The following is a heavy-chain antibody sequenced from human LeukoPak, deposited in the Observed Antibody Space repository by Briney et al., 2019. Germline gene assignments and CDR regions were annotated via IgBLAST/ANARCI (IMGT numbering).Heavy chain of an antibody. CDR3: ARVRYSDVLTGYYGDGYFDY. CDR2: IYYTRST. CDR1: GGSISSSAYH. J-gene: IGHJ4*02. Sequence: KPSQTLSLTCSVSGGSISSSAYHWSWFRQHPGKGLEWIGYIYYTRSTHYNPSLKSRVTISVDTSKNQFSLKLSSVTAADTAVYYCARVRYSDVLTGYYGDGYFDYWGQGTLVTVSS. D-gene: IGHD3-9*01. V-gene: IGHV4-31*03.